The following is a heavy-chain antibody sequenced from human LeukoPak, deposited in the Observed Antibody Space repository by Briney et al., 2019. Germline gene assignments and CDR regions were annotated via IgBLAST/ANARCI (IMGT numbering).Heavy chain of an antibody. J-gene: IGHJ6*03. CDR2: IYYSGST. CDR1: GGSILSSSYY. D-gene: IGHD3-9*01. Sequence: SETLSLTCTVSGGSILSSSYYWGWIRQPPGKGLEWIGSIYYSGSTHYNPSLKSRVTISVDTSKNQFSLKLSSVTAADTAVYYCARDGSDILTGSYYYYYYMDVWGKGTTVTISS. V-gene: IGHV4-39*07. CDR3: ARDGSDILTGSYYYYYYMDV.